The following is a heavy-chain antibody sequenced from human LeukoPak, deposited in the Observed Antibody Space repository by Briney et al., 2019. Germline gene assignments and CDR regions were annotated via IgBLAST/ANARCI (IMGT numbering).Heavy chain of an antibody. CDR3: AKPPGSSPNEYYYYGMDV. CDR1: GFTFSSYA. J-gene: IGHJ6*02. CDR2: ISGSGGST. D-gene: IGHD6-6*01. V-gene: IGHV3-23*01. Sequence: GGSLRLSCAASGFTFSSYAMSWVCQAPGKGLEWVSAISGSGGSTYYADSVKGRFTISRDNSKNTLYLQMNSLRAEDTAVYYCAKPPGSSPNEYYYYGMDVWGQGTTVTVSS.